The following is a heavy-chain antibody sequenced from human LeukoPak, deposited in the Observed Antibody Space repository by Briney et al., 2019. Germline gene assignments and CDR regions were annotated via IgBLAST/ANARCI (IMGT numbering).Heavy chain of an antibody. V-gene: IGHV5-51*01. CDR3: ARRTKRGYTYDYGFDP. CDR1: GHSFTNYW. Sequence: HGESLKISCQGSGHSFTNYWIGWVRQMPGKGLEWMGIIYPGDSDTRYSPSFQGQVTISADKSITTAYLQWSSLKASDTAMYFCARRTKRGYTYDYGFDPWGQGTLVTVSS. CDR2: IYPGDSDT. J-gene: IGHJ5*02. D-gene: IGHD5-18*01.